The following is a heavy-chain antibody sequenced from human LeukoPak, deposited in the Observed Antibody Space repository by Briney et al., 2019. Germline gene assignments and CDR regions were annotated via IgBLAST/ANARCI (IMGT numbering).Heavy chain of an antibody. Sequence: PGGSLRLSCAASGFTFSSYAMSWVRQAPGKGLEWVPAISGSGGSTYYADSVKGRFAISRDNSKNTLYLQMNSLRAEDTAVYYCAKTPGDYGDYADYYYYYGMDVWGKGTTVTVSS. V-gene: IGHV3-23*01. J-gene: IGHJ6*04. CDR3: AKTPGDYGDYADYYYYYGMDV. CDR2: ISGSGGST. D-gene: IGHD4-17*01. CDR1: GFTFSSYA.